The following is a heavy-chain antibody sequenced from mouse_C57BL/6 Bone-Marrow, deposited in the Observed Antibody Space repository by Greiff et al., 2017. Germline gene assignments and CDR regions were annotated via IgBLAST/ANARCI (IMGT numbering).Heavy chain of an antibody. CDR3: TTRWLLSYY. CDR1: GFNIKDDY. V-gene: IGHV14-4*01. CDR2: IDPENGDT. J-gene: IGHJ2*01. D-gene: IGHD2-3*01. Sequence: EVKVVESGAELVRPGASVKLSCTASGFNIKDDYMHWVKQRPEQGLEWIGWIDPENGDTEYASKFQGKATITADTSSNTAYLQLSSLTSEDTAVYYCTTRWLLSYYWGQGTTLTVSS.